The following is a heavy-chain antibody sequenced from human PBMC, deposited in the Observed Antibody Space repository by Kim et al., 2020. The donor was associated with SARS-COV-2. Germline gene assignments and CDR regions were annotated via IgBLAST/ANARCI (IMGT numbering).Heavy chain of an antibody. J-gene: IGHJ4*02. V-gene: IGHV3-74*01. CDR1: GFTFSSYW. D-gene: IGHD2-15*01. CDR2: IGPDGSGA. CDR3: AKRGGPGWLDY. Sequence: GGSLRLSCAASGFTFSSYWMHWVRQAPGKGLVWVSLIGPDGSGANYADSVKGRFTIPRDNAKNTLYLQMTSLRGEDTAVYYCAKRGGPGWLDYWGQGTLVTASS.